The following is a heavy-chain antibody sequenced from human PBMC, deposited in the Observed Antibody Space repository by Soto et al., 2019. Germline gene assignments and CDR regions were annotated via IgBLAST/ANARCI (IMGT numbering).Heavy chain of an antibody. CDR2: INPRGGST. V-gene: IGHV1-46*01. CDR3: ALLGNGEVIP. D-gene: IGHD2-8*01. J-gene: IGHJ5*02. CDR1: GYTFTSYY. Sequence: QVQLVQSGAEVKKPGASVKVSCKASGYTFTSYYMHWVRQAPGQGLEWMGIINPRGGSTSYAQKFQGRVTMTRDTSTSTGYMELSSLRSEDTAVYYCALLGNGEVIPWGQGTLVTVSS.